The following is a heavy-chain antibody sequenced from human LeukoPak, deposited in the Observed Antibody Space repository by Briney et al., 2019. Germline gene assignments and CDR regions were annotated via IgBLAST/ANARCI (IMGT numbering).Heavy chain of an antibody. Sequence: GASVKVSCKASGYTFTSYDINWVRQATGQGLEWMGWMNPNSGNTGYAQKFQGRVTMTRDTSISTAYMELSRLRSDDTAVYYCARDISRPHLSGGDGFPDYWGQGTLVTVSS. CDR3: ARDISRPHLSGGDGFPDY. CDR2: MNPNSGNT. J-gene: IGHJ4*02. D-gene: IGHD2-21*02. CDR1: GYTFTSYD. V-gene: IGHV1-8*01.